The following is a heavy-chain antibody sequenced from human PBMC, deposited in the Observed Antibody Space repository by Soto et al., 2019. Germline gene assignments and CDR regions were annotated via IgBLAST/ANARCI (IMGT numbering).Heavy chain of an antibody. J-gene: IGHJ6*02. CDR2: ISAYNGNT. D-gene: IGHD6-6*01. Sequence: ASVKVSCKASGYTFTSCGISWVRQAPGQGLEWMGWISAYNGNTNYAQKLQGRVTMTTDTSTSTAYMELRSLRSDDTAVYYCARVRGIAARPYYYGMDVWGQGTTVTVSS. CDR1: GYTFTSCG. CDR3: ARVRGIAARPYYYGMDV. V-gene: IGHV1-18*01.